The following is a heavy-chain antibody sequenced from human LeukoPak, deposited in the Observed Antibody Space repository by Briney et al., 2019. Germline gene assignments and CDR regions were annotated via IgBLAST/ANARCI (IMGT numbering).Heavy chain of an antibody. CDR2: IKQDGRDN. D-gene: IGHD3-16*01. V-gene: IGHV3-7*01. J-gene: IGHJ4*02. CDR1: SFTFEKNW. Sequence: GGSLRLACVGSSFTFEKNWMAWVRQPPGKGLEWVANIKQDGRDNYYVDSVKGRFSIARDNAKNTLFLHMNNLRVEDTAVYYCEATRFPRDHWGQGLLVTVSS. CDR3: EATRFPRDH.